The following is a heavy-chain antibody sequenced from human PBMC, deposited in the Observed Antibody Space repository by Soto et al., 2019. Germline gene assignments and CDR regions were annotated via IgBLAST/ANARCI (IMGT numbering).Heavy chain of an antibody. J-gene: IGHJ4*02. CDR1: GGSISSSSYY. V-gene: IGHV4-39*01. Sequence: SETLSLTCTVSGGSISSSSYYWGWIRQPPGKGLERIGSIYYSGSTYYNPSLKSRVTISVDTSKNQFSLKLSSVTAADTAVYYCARHEPLLLWFGESLGPFDYWGQGTLVTVSS. D-gene: IGHD3-10*01. CDR3: ARHEPLLLWFGESLGPFDY. CDR2: IYYSGST.